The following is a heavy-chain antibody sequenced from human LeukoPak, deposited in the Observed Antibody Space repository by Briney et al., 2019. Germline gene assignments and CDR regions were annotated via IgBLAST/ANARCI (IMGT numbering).Heavy chain of an antibody. J-gene: IGHJ5*02. Sequence: SETLSLTCAVSGGSISSGGYSWSWIRQPPGKGLEWIGYIYHSRSTYYNPSLKSRVTISVDRSKNQFSLKLSSVTAADTAVYYCARDTGGYCSGGSCYSTSWFDPWGQGTLVTVSS. CDR3: ARDTGGYCSGGSCYSTSWFDP. D-gene: IGHD2-15*01. CDR1: GGSISSGGYS. CDR2: IYHSRST. V-gene: IGHV4-30-2*01.